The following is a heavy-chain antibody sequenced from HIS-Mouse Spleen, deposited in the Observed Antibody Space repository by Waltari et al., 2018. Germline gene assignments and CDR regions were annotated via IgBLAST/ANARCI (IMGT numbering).Heavy chain of an antibody. D-gene: IGHD5-18*01. CDR2: IYYSGST. Sequence: QVQLQESGPGLVKPSETLSLTCTVSGGSISSYYWSSIRQPPGKGLEWIGYIYYSGSTNYNPSLKSRVTISVDTSKNQFSLKLSSVTAADTAVYYCATWSYSYGSGGDYWGQGTLVTVSS. J-gene: IGHJ4*02. CDR1: GGSISSYY. V-gene: IGHV4-59*08. CDR3: ATWSYSYGSGGDY.